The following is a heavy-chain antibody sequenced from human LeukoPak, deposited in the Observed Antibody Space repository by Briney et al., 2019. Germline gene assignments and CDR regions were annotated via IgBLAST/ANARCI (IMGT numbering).Heavy chain of an antibody. V-gene: IGHV4-59*12. J-gene: IGHJ4*02. CDR1: GGSISSYY. CDR3: ARWGYSYGFFDY. D-gene: IGHD5-18*01. Sequence: PSETLSLTCTVSGGSISSYYWSWIRQPPGKGLEWIGYIYYSGSTNYNPSLKSRVTISVDTSKNQFSLKLSSVTAADTAVYYCARWGYSYGFFDYWGQGTLVTVSS. CDR2: IYYSGST.